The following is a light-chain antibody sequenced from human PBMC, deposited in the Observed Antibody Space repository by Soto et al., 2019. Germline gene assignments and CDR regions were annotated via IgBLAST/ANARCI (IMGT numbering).Light chain of an antibody. Sequence: EIVMTQSPSTLSVSAGERATLSCRASQSISSNLAWYQQKPGQDPRLLIYAASTRPTGIPPRFSGSGSGTEFTPTISSLQSDDFAAYYCHQYNNWPAWTFGQGTKVEIK. CDR2: AAS. CDR3: HQYNNWPAWT. J-gene: IGKJ1*01. V-gene: IGKV3-15*01. CDR1: QSISSN.